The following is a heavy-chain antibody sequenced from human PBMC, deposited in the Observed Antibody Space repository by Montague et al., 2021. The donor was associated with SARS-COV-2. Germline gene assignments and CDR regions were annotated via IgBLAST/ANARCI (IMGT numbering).Heavy chain of an antibody. CDR1: GFTFSSYW. V-gene: IGHV3-74*01. D-gene: IGHD6-6*01. CDR2: INSDGSST. J-gene: IGHJ6*02. CDR3: AREIGSSLGGYYYGMDV. Sequence: SLRLSCAASGFTFSSYWMHWVRQAPGKGLVWVSRINSDGSSTSYADSVKGRFTISRNNAKNTLYLQMNSLRAEDTAVYYCAREIGSSLGGYYYGMDVWGQGTTVTVSS.